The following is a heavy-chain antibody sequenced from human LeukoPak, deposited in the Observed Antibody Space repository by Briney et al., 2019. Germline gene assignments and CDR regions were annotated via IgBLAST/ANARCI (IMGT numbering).Heavy chain of an antibody. CDR2: ISSSSSYI. CDR1: GFTFSSYS. D-gene: IGHD4/OR15-4a*01. CDR3: AGDQPRLSFYYYGMDV. J-gene: IGHJ6*02. V-gene: IGHV3-21*01. Sequence: GGSLRLSCAASGFTFSSYSMNWVRQAPGKGLEWVSSISSSSSYIYYADSVKGRFTISRDNAKNSLYLQMNSLRAEDTAVYYCAGDQPRLSFYYYGMDVWGQGTTVTVSS.